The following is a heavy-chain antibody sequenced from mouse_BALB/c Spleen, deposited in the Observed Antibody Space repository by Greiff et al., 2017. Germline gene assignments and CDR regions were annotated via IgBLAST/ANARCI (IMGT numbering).Heavy chain of an antibody. CDR1: GFTFSSYA. CDR2: ISSGGST. Sequence: EVKLVESGGGLVKPGGSLKLSCAASGFTFSSYAMSWVRQTPEKRLEWVASISSGGSTYYPDSVKGRFTISRDNARNILYLQMSSLRSEDTAMYYCARGFTTATGYAMDYWGQGTSVTVSS. J-gene: IGHJ4*01. V-gene: IGHV5-6-5*01. D-gene: IGHD1-2*01. CDR3: ARGFTTATGYAMDY.